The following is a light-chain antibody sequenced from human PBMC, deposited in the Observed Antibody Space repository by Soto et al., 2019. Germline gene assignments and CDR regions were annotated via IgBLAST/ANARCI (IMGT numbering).Light chain of an antibody. V-gene: IGKV3-11*01. CDR3: QQRSNWPPWT. J-gene: IGKJ3*01. CDR2: DAS. Sequence: TQSPSTLSASVGDRVTITCRASQSISTWLAWYQQKPGQPPRLLIYDASNRATGIPARFSGSGSGTDFTLTITTLEPEDFAVYYCQQRSNWPPWTFGPGTKV. CDR1: QSISTW.